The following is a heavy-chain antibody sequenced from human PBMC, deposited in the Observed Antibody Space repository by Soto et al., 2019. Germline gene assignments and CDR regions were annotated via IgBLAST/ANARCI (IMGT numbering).Heavy chain of an antibody. J-gene: IGHJ5*02. Sequence: SETLCLTCGVYGGSFGGYDGSWIRQPPGKGLEWIGEINHSGSTNYNPSLKSRVTISVDTSKNQFSLKLSSVTAADTAVYYCARGQTARYCTNGVCSSRWFDPWGQGTLVTVSS. CDR2: INHSGST. D-gene: IGHD2-8*01. V-gene: IGHV4-34*01. CDR3: ARGQTARYCTNGVCSSRWFDP. CDR1: GGSFGGYD.